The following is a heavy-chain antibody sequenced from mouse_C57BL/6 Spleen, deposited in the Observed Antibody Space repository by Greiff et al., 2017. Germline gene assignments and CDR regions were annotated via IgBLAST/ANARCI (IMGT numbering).Heavy chain of an antibody. CDR2: ISYDGSN. CDR3: ASYYGNYDYFDY. V-gene: IGHV3-6*01. Sequence: EVQLQQSGPGLVKPSQSLSLTCSVTGYSITSGYSWYWIRQFPGNKLEWMGYISYDGSNNYNPSLKNRISLTRATSKNQFFLKLNSVTTEDTATYYCASYYGNYDYFDYWGQGTTLTVSS. CDR1: GYSITSGYS. D-gene: IGHD2-1*01. J-gene: IGHJ2*01.